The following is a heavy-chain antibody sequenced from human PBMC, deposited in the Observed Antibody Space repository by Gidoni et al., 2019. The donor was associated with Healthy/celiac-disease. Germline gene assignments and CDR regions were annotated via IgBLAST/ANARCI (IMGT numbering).Heavy chain of an antibody. J-gene: IGHJ4*02. CDR3: ARVLGGSVAATF. D-gene: IGHD2-15*01. Sequence: TCGYYWGWIRQPPGKGLEWIGSIYHSGSTYYNPSLKSRVTISVDTSKNQFSLKLSSVTAADTAVYYCARVLGGSVAATFWGQGTLVTVSS. CDR1: TCGYY. CDR2: IYHSGST. V-gene: IGHV4-38-2*02.